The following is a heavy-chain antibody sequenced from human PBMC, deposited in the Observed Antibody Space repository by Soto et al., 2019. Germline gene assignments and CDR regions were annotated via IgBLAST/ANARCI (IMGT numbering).Heavy chain of an antibody. Sequence: QVQLVQSGAEVKKPGASVKVSCKASGYTFTSYDINWVRQATGQGHEWMGWMNPNSGNTGYAQKFQGRVTMTRNTSISTGYMELSSLRCEYTAVYYCARVFRGMGYWYFDLWGRGTLVTVSS. CDR3: ARVFRGMGYWYFDL. CDR1: GYTFTSYD. CDR2: MNPNSGNT. V-gene: IGHV1-8*01. J-gene: IGHJ2*01. D-gene: IGHD3-10*01.